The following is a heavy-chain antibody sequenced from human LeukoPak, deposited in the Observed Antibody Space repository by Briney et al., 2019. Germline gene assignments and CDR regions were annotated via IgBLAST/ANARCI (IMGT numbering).Heavy chain of an antibody. V-gene: IGHV1-18*01. D-gene: IGHD4-17*01. CDR1: GYTFTSYA. Sequence: ASVKVSCKASGYTFTSYAISWVRQAPGQGLEWMGWISAYNGNTNYGQKLQGRVTMTTDTSTRTAYMELRSLRSDDTAVYYCARERRDYGDYNYWGQGTLVTVSS. J-gene: IGHJ4*02. CDR3: ARERRDYGDYNY. CDR2: ISAYNGNT.